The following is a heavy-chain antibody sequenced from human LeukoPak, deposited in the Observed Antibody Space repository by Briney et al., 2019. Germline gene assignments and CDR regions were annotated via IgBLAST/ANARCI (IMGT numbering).Heavy chain of an antibody. CDR2: IYSGGST. CDR3: ARPRGAYCGGDCSDF. V-gene: IGHV3-66*04. CDR1: GFTVSSNY. D-gene: IGHD2-21*02. J-gene: IGHJ4*02. Sequence: GGSLRLSCAASGFTVSSNYMSWVRQAPGKGLEWVSVIYSGGSTYYADSVKGRFTISRDNSKNTLYLQMNNLRAEDTAVYYCARPRGAYCGGDCSDFWGQGTLVTVSS.